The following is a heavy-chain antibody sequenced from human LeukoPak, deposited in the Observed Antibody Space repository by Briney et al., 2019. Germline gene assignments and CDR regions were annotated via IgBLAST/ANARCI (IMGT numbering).Heavy chain of an antibody. CDR1: GFTFSSYA. CDR3: ARLSAGSGYAFDI. CDR2: IYYSGST. J-gene: IGHJ3*02. D-gene: IGHD3-10*01. V-gene: IGHV4-59*08. Sequence: GSLRLSCAASGFTFSSYAMSWVRQAPGKGLEWIGYIYYSGSTNYNPSLESRVTISVDTSKNQFSLKLSSVTAADTAVYYCARLSAGSGYAFDIWGQGTMVTVSS.